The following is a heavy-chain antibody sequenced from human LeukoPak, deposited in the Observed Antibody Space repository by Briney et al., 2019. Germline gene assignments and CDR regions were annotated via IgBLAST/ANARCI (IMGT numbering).Heavy chain of an antibody. CDR2: LYRGGST. D-gene: IGHD2/OR15-2a*01. J-gene: IGHJ4*02. Sequence: GGSLRLSCAASGFTVSSYYMNWVRQAPGKGLEWVSVLYRGGSTYYADSVEGRFTISRDNSKNTLSLQMNSLRADDTAVYYWARCFANCDSTYYDWGQGTLVTVSS. CDR3: ARCFANCDSTYYD. V-gene: IGHV3-53*01. CDR1: GFTVSSYY.